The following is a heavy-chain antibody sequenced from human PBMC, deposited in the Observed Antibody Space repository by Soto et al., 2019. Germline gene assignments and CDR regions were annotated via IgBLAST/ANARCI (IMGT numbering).Heavy chain of an antibody. V-gene: IGHV1-69*02. CDR3: SIGSWSAETFDV. J-gene: IGHJ3*01. CDR1: GGTFSTYT. D-gene: IGHD2-2*01. CDR2: IIPMLTVT. Sequence: QVHLEQSGAEVKKPGSSVKVSCKAAGGTFSTYTLIWVRQAPGQGLEWMGRIIPMLTVTNSAQKFQGRVTLTADKSTSTAFTELTSLTSDDTAVYYCSIGSWSAETFDVWGQGTMVTVSS.